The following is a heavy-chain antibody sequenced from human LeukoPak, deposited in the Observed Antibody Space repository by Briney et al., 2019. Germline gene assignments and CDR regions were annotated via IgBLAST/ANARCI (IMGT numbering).Heavy chain of an antibody. Sequence: PGGSLKLSCAASGFTFSSYWMIWVRQAPGKGLEWVANIKQDGSEKYHVDSVKGGFTISSDNAKNSLYLKMNSLRVEDTAVYYCARAVDDYVWGSYRPPGHWGQGTLVTVSS. CDR2: IKQDGSEK. V-gene: IGHV3-7*05. J-gene: IGHJ4*02. D-gene: IGHD3-16*02. CDR3: ARAVDDYVWGSYRPPGH. CDR1: GFTFSSYW.